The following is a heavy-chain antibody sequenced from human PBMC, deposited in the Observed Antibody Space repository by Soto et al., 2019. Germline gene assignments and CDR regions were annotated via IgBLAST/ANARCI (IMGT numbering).Heavy chain of an antibody. J-gene: IGHJ4*02. D-gene: IGHD5-12*01. CDR3: AKDSGYDSLSAH. V-gene: IGHV3-30*18. CDR1: GFTFSSYG. Sequence: QVQLVESGGGVVQPGRSLRLSCAASGFTFSSYGMHWVRQAPGKGLEWVAVISYDGSNKYYADSVKGRFTISRDNSKNTLYLQMNSLRAEDTAVYYCAKDSGYDSLSAHWGQGTLVTVSS. CDR2: ISYDGSNK.